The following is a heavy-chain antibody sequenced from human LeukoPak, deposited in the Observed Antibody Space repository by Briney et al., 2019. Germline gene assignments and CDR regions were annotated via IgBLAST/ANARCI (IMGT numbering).Heavy chain of an antibody. J-gene: IGHJ4*02. CDR3: TTVFWGYSDYQLTN. CDR2: IKSKADGGTT. CDR1: GFTFNNAW. V-gene: IGHV3-15*01. D-gene: IGHD5-12*01. Sequence: PGGSLRLSCAASGFTFNNAWMSWVRQAPGKGLEWVGRIKSKADGGTTDHAAPVKGRFSISRDDSKSTLYLQMNSLKSEDTAVYYCTTVFWGYSDYQLTNWGQGTLVTVSS.